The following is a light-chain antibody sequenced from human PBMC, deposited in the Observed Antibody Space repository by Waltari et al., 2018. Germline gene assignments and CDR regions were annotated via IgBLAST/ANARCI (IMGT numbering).Light chain of an antibody. V-gene: IGLV2-14*01. CDR1: SNDVGGYNS. J-gene: IGLJ2*01. Sequence: QSPLTHPASVSGSPGQSVTIFCAGTSNDVGGYNSVSWYQEHPGQVPRVIIYDVSDRPSGVSDRFSGSKSGNTASLTISGLQAEDEADYYCSSQSSNDVVLFGGGTKLTVL. CDR3: SSQSSNDVVL. CDR2: DVS.